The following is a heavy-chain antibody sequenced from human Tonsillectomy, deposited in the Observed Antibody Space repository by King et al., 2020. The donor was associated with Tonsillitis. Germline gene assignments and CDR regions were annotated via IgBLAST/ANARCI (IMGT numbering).Heavy chain of an antibody. CDR3: ARDLGIAEAGRERGGDY. CDR1: GFTVSSNY. Sequence: DVQLVESGGGLVQPGGSLRLSCAASGFTVSSNYMSWVRQAPGKGLEWVSVIYSGGSTYYADSVKGRFTISRDNSKNTLYLQMNSLRAEDTAVYYCARDLGIAEAGRERGGDYWGQGTLVTVSS. J-gene: IGHJ4*02. D-gene: IGHD6-19*01. V-gene: IGHV3-66*01. CDR2: IYSGGST.